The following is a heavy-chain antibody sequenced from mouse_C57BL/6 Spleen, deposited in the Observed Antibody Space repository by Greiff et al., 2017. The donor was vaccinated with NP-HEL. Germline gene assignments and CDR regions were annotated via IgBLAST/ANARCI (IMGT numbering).Heavy chain of an antibody. CDR2: INPSNGGT. D-gene: IGHD1-1*01. CDR1: GYTFTSYW. Sequence: VQLQQPGTELVKPGASVKLSCKASGYTFTSYWMHWVKQRPGHGLEWIGNINPSNGGTNYNEKFKSKATLTVDKSSSTAYMQLSSLTSEDSAVYYCARYAGSSHEVYFDYWGQGTTLTVSS. J-gene: IGHJ2*01. V-gene: IGHV1-53*01. CDR3: ARYAGSSHEVYFDY.